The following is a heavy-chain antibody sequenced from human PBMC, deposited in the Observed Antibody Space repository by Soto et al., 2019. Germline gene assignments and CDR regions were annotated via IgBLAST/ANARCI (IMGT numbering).Heavy chain of an antibody. CDR2: VNPDGRST. Sequence: EVQLVESGGGLVQPGGSLRLSCAASGFTFSSNWMHWVRQGPGKGLVWVSRVNPDGRSTSYADSVKGRFTISRDNAKNNLYLQMNSLRLEDTAVYYCASLTGGYGFGGAFDYWGQGTLVTVSS. CDR3: ASLTGGYGFGGAFDY. CDR1: GFTFSSNW. V-gene: IGHV3-74*01. J-gene: IGHJ4*02. D-gene: IGHD3-16*01.